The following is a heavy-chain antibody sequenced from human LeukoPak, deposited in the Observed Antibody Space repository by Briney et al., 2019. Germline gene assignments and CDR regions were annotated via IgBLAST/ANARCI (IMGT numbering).Heavy chain of an antibody. CDR2: IYYSGST. CDR1: GGSIRSSSYY. J-gene: IGHJ4*02. CDR3: ARVGSGCFDF. Sequence: SETLSLTCTVSGGSIRSSSYYWGWIRQPPGKGLEWIGSIYYSGSTYYNPSLKSRVTISVDTSKNQFSLKLTSVTAADTAVYYCARVGSGCFDFWGQGTLVTVSS. D-gene: IGHD6-19*01. V-gene: IGHV4-39*07.